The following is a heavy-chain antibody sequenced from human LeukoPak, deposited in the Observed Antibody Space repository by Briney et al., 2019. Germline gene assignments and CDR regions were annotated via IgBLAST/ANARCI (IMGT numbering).Heavy chain of an antibody. CDR3: ARASDYDSSGYYYRLRFYYYMDV. J-gene: IGHJ6*03. D-gene: IGHD3-22*01. V-gene: IGHV4-39*07. CDR2: SNHSGST. Sequence: PSETLSLTCTVSGGSISSSSYYWGWIRQPPGKGLESNGKSNHSGSTNYNPSLNSRVTISVDTSKNQFSLKLSSVTAADTAVYYCARASDYDSSGYYYRLRFYYYMDVWGKGTTVTVSS. CDR1: GGSISSSSYY.